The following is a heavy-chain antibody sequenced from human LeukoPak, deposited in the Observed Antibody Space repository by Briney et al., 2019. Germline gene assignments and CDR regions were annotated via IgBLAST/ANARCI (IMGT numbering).Heavy chain of an antibody. D-gene: IGHD3-9*01. CDR1: GFTFSSYA. V-gene: IGHV3-23*01. CDR2: ISGSGGST. CDR3: AKSEEYYDILTGYYLDY. Sequence: GGSLRLSCAASGFTFSSYAMSWVRQAPGKGLEWVSAISGSGGSTYYADSVKGRFTISRDNSKNTLYLQMNSLRAEDTAVYYCAKSEEYYDILTGYYLDYRGQGTLVTVSS. J-gene: IGHJ4*02.